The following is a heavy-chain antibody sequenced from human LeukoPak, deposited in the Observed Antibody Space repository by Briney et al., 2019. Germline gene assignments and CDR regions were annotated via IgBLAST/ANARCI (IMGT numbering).Heavy chain of an antibody. CDR2: IYHSGST. Sequence: SETLSLTCAVSGYSISSGHYWGWIRQPPGKGLEWIGSIYHSGSTYYNPSLKSRVTISVDTSKNQFSLKLSSVTAADTAVYYCASSLTIFGVVPFDYWGQGTLVTVSS. J-gene: IGHJ4*02. CDR3: ASSLTIFGVVPFDY. D-gene: IGHD3-3*01. V-gene: IGHV4-38-2*01. CDR1: GYSISSGHY.